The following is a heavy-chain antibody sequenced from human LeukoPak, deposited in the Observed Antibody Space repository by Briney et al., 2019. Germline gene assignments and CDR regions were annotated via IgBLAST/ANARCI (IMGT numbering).Heavy chain of an antibody. CDR2: INHSGST. V-gene: IGHV4-34*01. D-gene: IGHD7-27*01. CDR3: ARGPWVDY. CDR1: GGSFSGYY. Sequence: PSETLSLTCAVYGGSFSGYYWSWIRQPPGMGLEWIGEINHSGSTNYNPSLKSRVTISVDTSKNQFSLKLSSVTAADTAVYYCARGPWVDYWGQGTLVTVSS. J-gene: IGHJ4*02.